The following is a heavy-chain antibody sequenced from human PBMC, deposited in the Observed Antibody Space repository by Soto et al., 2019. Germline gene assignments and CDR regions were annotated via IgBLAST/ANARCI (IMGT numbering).Heavy chain of an antibody. V-gene: IGHV3-33*01. CDR2: IWYDGSDK. CDR3: AFGNLSYYFDF. D-gene: IGHD3-16*01. CDR1: GFTFSGFG. Sequence: GGSLRLSCAASGFTFSGFGMHWVRQAPGKGLEWVAIIWYDGSDKYYADSVKGRFTISRDNSKNTLYLQMNSLRAEDTAVYHCAFGNLSYYFDFWGQGTPVTSPQ. J-gene: IGHJ4*02.